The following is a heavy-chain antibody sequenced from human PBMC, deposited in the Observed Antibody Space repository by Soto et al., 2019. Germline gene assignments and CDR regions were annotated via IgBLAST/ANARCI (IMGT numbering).Heavy chain of an antibody. CDR3: ARVLSTVTKTNYYYYYYRDV. CDR1: GGSISSGGYY. CDR2: IYYSGST. J-gene: IGHJ6*03. Sequence: QVQLQESGPGLVKPSQTLSLTCTVSGGSISSGGYYWSWIRQHPGKGLEWIGYIYYSGSTYYNPSLKSRVTIPVDKSKNQFSLKLSSVTAADTAVYYCARVLSTVTKTNYYYYYYRDVWGKGTTVTVSS. V-gene: IGHV4-31*03. D-gene: IGHD4-17*01.